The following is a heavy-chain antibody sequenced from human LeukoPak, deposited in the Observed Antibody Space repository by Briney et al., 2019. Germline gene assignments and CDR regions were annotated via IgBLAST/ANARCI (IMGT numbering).Heavy chain of an antibody. J-gene: IGHJ4*02. CDR2: IWYDGSNQ. D-gene: IGHD1-26*01. CDR3: ATDRNSGKYYDY. Sequence: PGGSLRLSCSVSGFTFKAFRMHWVRQAPGKGLEWVAVIWYDGSNQYYLDSVKGRFTVSRDNAKNTLYLQMNSLRAEDTAVYYCATDRNSGKYYDYWGQGTLVTVSS. V-gene: IGHV3-33*08. CDR1: GFTFKAFR.